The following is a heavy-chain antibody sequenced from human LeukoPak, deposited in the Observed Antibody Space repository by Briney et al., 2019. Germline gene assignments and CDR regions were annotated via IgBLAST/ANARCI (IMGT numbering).Heavy chain of an antibody. Sequence: SXXLSLTCAVYGGSFSGYYWSWIRQPPGKGLEWIGEINHSGSTNYNPSLKRRVTISVDTSKNQFSLKLSSVTAAVTAVYYCASRRNFYYELDYWGQGTLVTVSP. CDR3: ASRRNFYYELDY. CDR2: INHSGST. CDR1: GGSFSGYY. J-gene: IGHJ4*02. D-gene: IGHD3-3*01. V-gene: IGHV4-34*01.